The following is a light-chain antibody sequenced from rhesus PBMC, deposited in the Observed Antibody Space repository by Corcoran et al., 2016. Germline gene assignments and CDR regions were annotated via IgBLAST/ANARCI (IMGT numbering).Light chain of an antibody. CDR3: CSDEGSFSYI. V-gene: IGLV2-32*01. CDR2: EVS. J-gene: IGLJ1*01. CDR1: SSDIARYNY. Sequence: QAALTQPRSVSGSPGQSVTISCSGTSSDIARYNYVSWYQQYPGTAPKLMIYEVSKRPSGVPDPFSGSKSGTTASLTISGLQAEYEADYDCCSDEGSFSYIFGAGTRRTV.